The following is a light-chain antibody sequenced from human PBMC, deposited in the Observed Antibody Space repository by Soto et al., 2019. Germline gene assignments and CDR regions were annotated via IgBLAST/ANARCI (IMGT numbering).Light chain of an antibody. CDR3: QQYYKWPPWT. V-gene: IGKV3-15*01. Sequence: EIMLSLSPATLSASPGERANLSCRASESVLDYLAWFQQRPGQSPRLLIYGPATRATGIPGRFRGSGSGTEFTLTITSLQSEDFAVYYCQQYYKWPPWTIGQGSMV. CDR2: GPA. J-gene: IGKJ1*01. CDR1: ESVLDY.